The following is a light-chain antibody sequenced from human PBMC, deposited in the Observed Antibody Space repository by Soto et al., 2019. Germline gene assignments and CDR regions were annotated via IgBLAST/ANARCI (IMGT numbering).Light chain of an antibody. J-gene: IGKJ2*01. CDR3: QQYGSPPYT. CDR1: QSVSSSY. Sequence: EIVLTQSPGTLSLSPGERATLSCRASQSVSSSYLAWYQQKPGQAPRLLIYGASSRATGIPDRFSGSGSGTDFTITISRLEPEDSAEYYWQQYGSPPYTFGQGTKLEIK. CDR2: GAS. V-gene: IGKV3-20*01.